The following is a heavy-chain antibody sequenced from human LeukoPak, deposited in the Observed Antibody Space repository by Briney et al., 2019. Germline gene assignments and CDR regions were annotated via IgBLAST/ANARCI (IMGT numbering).Heavy chain of an antibody. Sequence: GGSLRLSCVASGLTVSSYSMNWVRQAPGKGLEWVSYISSSSSTIYYADSVKGRFTISRDNSKNTVYLQMNSLRVEDMAVYYCAKSLYGGCDYWGQGTVVTVSS. CDR1: GLTVSSYS. J-gene: IGHJ4*02. CDR2: ISSSSSTI. D-gene: IGHD3-16*02. CDR3: AKSLYGGCDY. V-gene: IGHV3-48*01.